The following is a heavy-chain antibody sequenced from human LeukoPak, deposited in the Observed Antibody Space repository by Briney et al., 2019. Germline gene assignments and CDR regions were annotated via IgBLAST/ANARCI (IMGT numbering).Heavy chain of an antibody. Sequence: ASVKVSCKASGYTFTGYYMHWVRQAPGQGLEWMGWINPNSGGTNYAQKFQGRVTMTRDTSISTAYMELSRLRSDDTAVYYCARDTEATGYSSGWYGGTNYYYYYMDVWGKGTTVTVSS. D-gene: IGHD6-19*01. CDR1: GYTFTGYY. J-gene: IGHJ6*03. CDR3: ARDTEATGYSSGWYGGTNYYYYYMDV. CDR2: INPNSGGT. V-gene: IGHV1-2*02.